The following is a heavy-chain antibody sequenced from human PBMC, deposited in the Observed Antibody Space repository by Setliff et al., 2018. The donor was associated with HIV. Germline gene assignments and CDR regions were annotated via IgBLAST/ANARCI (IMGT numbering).Heavy chain of an antibody. D-gene: IGHD6-13*01. V-gene: IGHV1-69*10. CDR3: ARSSIAAAGAYYYYMDV. Sequence: GASVKVSCKASGRTHAFNWVRQAPGQGLEWMGGIIPILGIANYAQKFQGRVTITADKSTSTAYMELSSLRSEDTAVYYCARSSIAAAGAYYYYMDVWGKGTTVTVSS. J-gene: IGHJ6*03. CDR2: IIPILGIA. CDR1: GRTHA.